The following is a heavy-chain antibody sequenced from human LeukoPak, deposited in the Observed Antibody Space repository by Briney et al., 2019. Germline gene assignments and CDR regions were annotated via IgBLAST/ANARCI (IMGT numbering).Heavy chain of an antibody. CDR2: IYSSGST. CDR3: ARHPKSYYYYMDV. J-gene: IGHJ6*03. CDR1: GGSISSYY. V-gene: IGHV4-4*07. Sequence: SETLSLTCTVSGGSISSYYWSWIRQPAGKGLEWIGRIYSSGSTDYNPSLKSRVTISVDTSKNQFSLKLSSVTAADTAVYYCARHPKSYYYYMDVWGKGTTVTISS.